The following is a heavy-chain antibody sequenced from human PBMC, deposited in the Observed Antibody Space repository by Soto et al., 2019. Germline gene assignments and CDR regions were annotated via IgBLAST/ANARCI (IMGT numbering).Heavy chain of an antibody. Sequence: EVQLVETGGGLTQPGGSLRLSCAASGFTVSSNFMSWVRQAPGKGLEWVSIIRNTGNTYYTDSVKGRFTSSRDISKNTRYLPLPSRRSEDTAVYYCAIILTASPNVDHCGQGTVVTVSS. D-gene: IGHD3-9*01. CDR1: GFTVSSNF. CDR3: AIILTASPNVDH. V-gene: IGHV3-53*02. J-gene: IGHJ4*02. CDR2: IRNTGNT.